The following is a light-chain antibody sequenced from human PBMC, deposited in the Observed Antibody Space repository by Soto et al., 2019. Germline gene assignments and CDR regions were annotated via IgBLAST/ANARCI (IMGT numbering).Light chain of an antibody. CDR2: SNN. V-gene: IGLV1-44*01. CDR3: SSYTSSSTLDV. J-gene: IGLJ1*01. Sequence: QSALTQPPSASGTPGQRVTISCSGSSSNIGSNTVNWYQQLPGTAPKLVIYSNNRRPSGVPDRFSGSKSGTSASLAISGLQSEDEADYYCSSYTSSSTLDVFGTGTKVTVL. CDR1: SSNIGSNT.